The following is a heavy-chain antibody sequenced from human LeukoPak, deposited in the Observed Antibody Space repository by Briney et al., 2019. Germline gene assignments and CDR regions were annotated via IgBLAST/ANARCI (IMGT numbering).Heavy chain of an antibody. CDR2: INHSGST. CDR1: GGSFSGYY. D-gene: IGHD3-10*01. Sequence: PSETLSLTCAVYGGSFSGYYWSWIRQPPGKGLEWIGEINHSGSTNYNPSLKSRVTISVDTSKSQFSLKLSSVTAADTAVYYCARGLSYGSGSYYNGYAFDIWGQGTMVTVSS. CDR3: ARGLSYGSGSYYNGYAFDI. V-gene: IGHV4-34*01. J-gene: IGHJ3*02.